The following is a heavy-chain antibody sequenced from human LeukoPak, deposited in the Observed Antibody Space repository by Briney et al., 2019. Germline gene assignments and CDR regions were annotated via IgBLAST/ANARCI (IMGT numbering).Heavy chain of an antibody. CDR3: ARLVQKYCSSTSCSSGDYFDY. CDR2: IYPGDSDT. Sequence: GESLKIPCKGSGYSFTSYWIGWVRQMPGKGLEWMGIIYPGDSDTRYSPSFQGQVTISADKSISTAYLQWSSLKASDTAMYYCARLVQKYCSSTSCSSGDYFDYWGQGTLVTVSS. D-gene: IGHD2-2*01. CDR1: GYSFTSYW. J-gene: IGHJ4*02. V-gene: IGHV5-51*01.